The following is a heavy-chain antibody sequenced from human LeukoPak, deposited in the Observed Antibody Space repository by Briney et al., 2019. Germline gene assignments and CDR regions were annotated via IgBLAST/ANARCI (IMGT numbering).Heavy chain of an antibody. Sequence: RASVKVSCTASGYTFTGYYMHWVRQAPGQGLEWMGWINPNSGGTNYAQKFQGRVTMTRDTSISTAYMELSRLRSDDTAVYYCARGAITGTTPPTYYYYMDVWGKGTTVTVSS. D-gene: IGHD1-20*01. V-gene: IGHV1-2*02. J-gene: IGHJ6*03. CDR1: GYTFTGYY. CDR3: ARGAITGTTPPTYYYYMDV. CDR2: INPNSGGT.